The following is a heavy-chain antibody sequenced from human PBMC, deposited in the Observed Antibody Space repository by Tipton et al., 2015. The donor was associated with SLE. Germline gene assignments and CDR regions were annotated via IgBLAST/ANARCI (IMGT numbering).Heavy chain of an antibody. J-gene: IGHJ3*02. CDR3: ARGSYLGYDYGDHGNAFDI. CDR2: ISSSSSYI. V-gene: IGHV3-21*01. D-gene: IGHD4-17*01. Sequence: GSLRLSCAASGFTFSSYSMNWVRQAPGKGLEWVSSISSSSSYIYYADSVKGRFTISRDNAKNSLYLQMDSLRAEDTAVYYCARGSYLGYDYGDHGNAFDIWGQGTMVTVSS. CDR1: GFTFSSYS.